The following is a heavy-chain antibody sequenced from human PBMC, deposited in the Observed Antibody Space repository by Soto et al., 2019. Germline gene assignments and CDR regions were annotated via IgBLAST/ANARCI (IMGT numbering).Heavy chain of an antibody. Sequence: QVQLVESGGDVVQPGRSLRLSCAASGFTFSTYAMHWVRQAPGKGLEWVAAISHDGSNKYYVDSVKGRFTVSKDNSKNTLFLQMNSLRAEDTAMYYCAKGVEQQLVRLGFDIWGQGTMVTVSS. CDR1: GFTFSTYA. D-gene: IGHD6-13*01. V-gene: IGHV3-30*18. CDR3: AKGVEQQLVRLGFDI. J-gene: IGHJ3*02. CDR2: ISHDGSNK.